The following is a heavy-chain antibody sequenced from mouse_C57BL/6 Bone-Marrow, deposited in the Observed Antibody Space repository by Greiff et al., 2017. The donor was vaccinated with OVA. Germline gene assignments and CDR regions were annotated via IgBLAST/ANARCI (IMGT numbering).Heavy chain of an antibody. V-gene: IGHV1-85*01. CDR2: IYPRDGST. D-gene: IGHD1-1*01. J-gene: IGHJ2*01. Sequence: VQLVESGPELVKPGASVKLSCKASGYTFTSYDINWVKQRPGQGLEWIGWIYPRDGSTKYNEKFKGKATLTVDTSSSTAYMELHSLTSEDSAVYFCARRTVVAGLDYWGQGTTLTVSS. CDR1: GYTFTSYD. CDR3: ARRTVVAGLDY.